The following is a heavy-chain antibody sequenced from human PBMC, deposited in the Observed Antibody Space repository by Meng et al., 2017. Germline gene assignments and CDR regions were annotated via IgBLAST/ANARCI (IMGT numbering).Heavy chain of an antibody. Sequence: SEPLSLTCTVSGGSISSYYWSWIRQPAGKGLEWIGRIYTSGSTNYNPSLKSRVTMSVDTSKNQFSLKLSSVTAADTAVYYCARELRYFDWLLPNWFDPWGQGTLVPSPQ. CDR3: ARELRYFDWLLPNWFDP. CDR1: GGSISSYY. J-gene: IGHJ5*02. D-gene: IGHD3-9*01. V-gene: IGHV4-4*07. CDR2: IYTSGST.